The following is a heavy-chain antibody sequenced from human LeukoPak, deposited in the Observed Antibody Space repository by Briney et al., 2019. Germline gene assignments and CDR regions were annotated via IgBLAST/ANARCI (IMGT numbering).Heavy chain of an antibody. CDR2: IKQDGSEK. CDR1: GFTFSSYW. D-gene: IGHD3-22*01. CDR3: ARDLQYYYDSSGYPYYFDY. J-gene: IGHJ4*02. Sequence: GGSLRLSCAASGFTFSSYWMSWVRQAPGKGLEWVANIKQDGSEKYYVDSVKGRFTISRDNAKNSLYLQMNSLRAEDTAVYYCARDLQYYYDSSGYPYYFDYWGQGTLVTVSS. V-gene: IGHV3-7*01.